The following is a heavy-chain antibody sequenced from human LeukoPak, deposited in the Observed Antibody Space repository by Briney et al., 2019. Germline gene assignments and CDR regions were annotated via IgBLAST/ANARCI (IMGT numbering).Heavy chain of an antibody. J-gene: IGHJ4*02. CDR2: MYYTGST. V-gene: IGHV4-59*11. CDR3: ARVLPGGFSYGAADY. D-gene: IGHD5-18*01. Sequence: PSETLSLTCTVSGGSINSHYWSWIRQPPGKGLESIGYMYYTGSTNYNPSLKSRVTISFDTSKNQFSLELTSVTPADTAVYYCARVLPGGFSYGAADYWGQGTLVTVSS. CDR1: GGSINSHY.